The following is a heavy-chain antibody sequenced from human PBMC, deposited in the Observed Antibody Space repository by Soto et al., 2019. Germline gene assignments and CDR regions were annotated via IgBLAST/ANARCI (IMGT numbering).Heavy chain of an antibody. CDR1: GFTFRNYD. J-gene: IGHJ6*02. Sequence: ELQLVEAGGGLVQPGGYLRLSCEASGFTFRNYDMHWVRQGTGKGLEWVSGISAAGDPDYADSVEGRFTISRENAQNSFFLQMNSLRVGDTAVYYCARTDRDFYGLDVWGQGTPVIVSS. CDR2: ISAAGDP. V-gene: IGHV3-13*05. CDR3: ARTDRDFYGLDV.